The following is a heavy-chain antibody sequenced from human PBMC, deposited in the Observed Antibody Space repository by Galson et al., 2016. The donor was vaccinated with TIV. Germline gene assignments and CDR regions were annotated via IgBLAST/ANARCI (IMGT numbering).Heavy chain of an antibody. V-gene: IGHV1-2*04. D-gene: IGHD6-6*01. CDR1: GYTFTGYY. Sequence: SVKVSCKASGYTFTGYYMHWVRQAPGQGLEWMGWINPNSGGTNYAQKFQGWVTMTRDTSMSTAYMELSRRRSDDTAVYYCARAQVTAARGWYYYYGMDVWGQGTTVTVSS. CDR2: INPNSGGT. CDR3: ARAQVTAARGWYYYYGMDV. J-gene: IGHJ6*02.